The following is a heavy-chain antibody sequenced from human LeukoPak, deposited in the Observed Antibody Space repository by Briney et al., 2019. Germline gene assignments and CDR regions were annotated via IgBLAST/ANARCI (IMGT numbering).Heavy chain of an antibody. J-gene: IGHJ4*02. D-gene: IGHD3-10*01. CDR3: AKGDGSGSFLIDY. CDR1: GFTFSSKS. V-gene: IGHV3-30-3*01. Sequence: GGSLRLSCVASGFTFSSKSLHWVRQPPGRGLEWVSFISSDGSRKYYGDFAEGRFTVSRDNSMHTLYLQVDTLRAEDTAMYYCAKGDGSGSFLIDYWGQGTLVTVSS. CDR2: ISSDGSRK.